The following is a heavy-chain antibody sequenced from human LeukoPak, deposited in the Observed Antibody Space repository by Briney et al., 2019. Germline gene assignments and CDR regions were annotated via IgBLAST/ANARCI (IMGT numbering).Heavy chain of an antibody. V-gene: IGHV3-21*01. CDR1: GFTFSSYS. Sequence: GGSLRLSCAASGFTFSSYSMDWVRQSPGKGLEWVSSISSSSSYIYYADSVKGRFTISRDNAKNSLYLQMNSLRAEDTAVYYCARDLANQLDDYWGQGTLVTVSS. J-gene: IGHJ4*02. CDR3: ARDLANQLDDY. CDR2: ISSSSSYI. D-gene: IGHD2-2*01.